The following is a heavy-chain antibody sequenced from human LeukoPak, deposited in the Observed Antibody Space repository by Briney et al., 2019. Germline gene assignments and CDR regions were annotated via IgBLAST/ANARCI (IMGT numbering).Heavy chain of an antibody. V-gene: IGHV1-58*01. D-gene: IGHD3-22*01. CDR2: IVVGSGNT. CDR1: RFTFTSSA. J-gene: IGHJ5*02. CDR3: AAEEEDRDYYDST. Sequence: SVKVSCKASRFTFTSSAVQWVRQARGQRLEWIGWIVVGSGNTNYAQKFQERVTITRDMSTSTAYMEVSSLRSEDTAVYYYAAEEEDRDYYDSTWGQGTLVTVSS.